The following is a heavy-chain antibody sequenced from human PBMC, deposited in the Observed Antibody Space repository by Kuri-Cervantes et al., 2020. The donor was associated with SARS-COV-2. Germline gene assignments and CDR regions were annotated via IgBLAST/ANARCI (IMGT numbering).Heavy chain of an antibody. Sequence: GESLKISCAASGFTFSDYYMSWIRQAPGKGLEWVSYISSSGSTIYYADSVKGRFTISRDNAKNSLYLQMNSLRAEDTAVYYCARAKGIAVAGTIVWFDPWGQGTLVTVSS. CDR2: ISSSGSTI. J-gene: IGHJ5*02. D-gene: IGHD6-19*01. V-gene: IGHV3-11*04. CDR3: ARAKGIAVAGTIVWFDP. CDR1: GFTFSDYY.